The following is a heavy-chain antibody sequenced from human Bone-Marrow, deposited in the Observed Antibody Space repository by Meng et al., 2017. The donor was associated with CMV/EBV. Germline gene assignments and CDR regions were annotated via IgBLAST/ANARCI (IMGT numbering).Heavy chain of an antibody. CDR3: VRGGGSSYVDY. D-gene: IGHD1-26*01. CDR2: ISPNNGGT. CDR1: GYTFNGYN. J-gene: IGHJ4*02. Sequence: SCKASGYTFNGYNMHWARQAPGQGLEWMGWISPNNGGTKYAQKFQGGVTMTRDTSISTAYMELSRLTSDDTAVYYCVRGGGSSYVDYWGQGTLVTVSS. V-gene: IGHV1-2*02.